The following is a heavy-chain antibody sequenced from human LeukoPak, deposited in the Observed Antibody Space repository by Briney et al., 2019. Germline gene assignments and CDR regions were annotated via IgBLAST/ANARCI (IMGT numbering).Heavy chain of an antibody. CDR2: INPNSGGT. V-gene: IGHV1-2*02. Sequence: ASVKVSCKASGYTFTGYYMHWVRQAPGQGLEWMGWINPNSGGTNYAQKFQGRVTMTRDTSITTAYMELSTLTADDTAVYYCARVSLPGYFSLNLDYWGQGTLLTVTS. J-gene: IGHJ4*02. D-gene: IGHD3-9*01. CDR3: ARVSLPGYFSLNLDY. CDR1: GYTFTGYY.